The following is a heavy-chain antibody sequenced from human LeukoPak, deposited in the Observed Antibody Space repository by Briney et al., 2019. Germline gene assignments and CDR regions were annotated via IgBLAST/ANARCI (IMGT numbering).Heavy chain of an antibody. D-gene: IGHD3-10*01. CDR3: ARGRGGTVVRGYLDY. CDR1: VYTFTNYD. Sequence: GASVKVSCKPSVYTFTNYDIMWVRQAPGQAPEWMGWMNSNSGNTGYAQKFQGRVTMTRDTSINTAYMELHSLTSEDTAVYYCARGRGGTVVRGYLDYWGQGTLVTGSS. J-gene: IGHJ4*02. CDR2: MNSNSGNT. V-gene: IGHV1-8*01.